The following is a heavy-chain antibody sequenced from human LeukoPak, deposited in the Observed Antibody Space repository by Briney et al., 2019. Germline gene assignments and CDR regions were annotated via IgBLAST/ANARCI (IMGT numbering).Heavy chain of an antibody. CDR3: ARRGITYSTSYYDS. CDR1: GASISSSSF. CDR2: IFYSGST. D-gene: IGHD2-2*01. Sequence: KPSETLSLTCTVSGASISSSSFWGWIRRPPGRGLEWIGHIFYSGSTYYNPSLKSRVTLSVDTSDNQFSLKLSSVTATDTAIYYCARRGITYSTSYYDSWGQGVLVTVSP. V-gene: IGHV4-39*01. J-gene: IGHJ4*02.